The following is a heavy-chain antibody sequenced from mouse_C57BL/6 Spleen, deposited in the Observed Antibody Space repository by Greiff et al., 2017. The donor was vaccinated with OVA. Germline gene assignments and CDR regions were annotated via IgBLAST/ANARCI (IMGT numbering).Heavy chain of an antibody. V-gene: IGHV1-15*01. Sequence: QVQLQQSGAELVRPGASVTLSCKASGYTFTDYEMHWVKQTPVHGLEWIGAIDPETGGTAYNQKFKGKAILTADKSSSTAYMELRSLTSEDSAVYYCTRPYYGSSYSYFDYWGQGTTLTVSS. CDR1: GYTFTDYE. J-gene: IGHJ2*01. CDR2: IDPETGGT. CDR3: TRPYYGSSYSYFDY. D-gene: IGHD1-1*01.